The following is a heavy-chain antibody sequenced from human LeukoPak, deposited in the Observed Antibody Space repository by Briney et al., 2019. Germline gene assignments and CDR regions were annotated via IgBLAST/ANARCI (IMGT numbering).Heavy chain of an antibody. D-gene: IGHD3-16*02. CDR2: ISYDGSNK. J-gene: IGHJ4*02. CDR1: GFTFSSYG. V-gene: IGHV3-30*03. CDR3: AGLGELSFFDY. Sequence: GRSLRLPCAASGFTFSSYGMHWVRQAPGKGLEWVAVISYDGSNKYYADSVKGRFTISRDNSKSTLYLQMNSLRAEDTAVYYCAGLGELSFFDYWGQGTLVTVSS.